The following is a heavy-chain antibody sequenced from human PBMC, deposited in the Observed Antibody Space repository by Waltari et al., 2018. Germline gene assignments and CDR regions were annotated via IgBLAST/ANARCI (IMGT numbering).Heavy chain of an antibody. J-gene: IGHJ5*02. V-gene: IGHV4-59*01. CDR1: GGSISGFY. Sequence: QVHLQESGPSLLKPSETLSLICTVSGGSISGFYWSWVRQPPGKGLDWIGYIDYTGSTNFNPSLKSRVTMSVDTSKNQFSLKLSSVTAADTAFYYCARGGGGDWEWFDPWGQGTLVTVSS. D-gene: IGHD2-21*02. CDR3: ARGGGGDWEWFDP. CDR2: IDYTGST.